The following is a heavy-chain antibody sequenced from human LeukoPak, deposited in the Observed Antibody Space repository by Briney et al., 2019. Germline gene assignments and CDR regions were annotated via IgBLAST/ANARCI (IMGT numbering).Heavy chain of an antibody. CDR1: GFTFSSYG. CDR2: IRYDGSNK. J-gene: IGHJ6*03. Sequence: GGSLRLSCAASGFTFSSYGMHWVRQAPGKGLEWVAFIRYDGSNKYYADSVKGRFTISRDNSKNTLYLQMNSLRAEDTAVYYCAKDCRTRIAVAATGYYYYYMDVWGKGTTVTVSS. CDR3: AKDCRTRIAVAATGYYYYYMDV. V-gene: IGHV3-30*02. D-gene: IGHD6-19*01.